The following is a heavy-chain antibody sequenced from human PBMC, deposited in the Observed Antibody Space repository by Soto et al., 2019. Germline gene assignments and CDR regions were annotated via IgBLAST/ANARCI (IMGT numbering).Heavy chain of an antibody. D-gene: IGHD3-9*01. CDR3: ARLGTYYDILAGHPTHSYFDY. V-gene: IGHV4-59*08. Sequence: VADGKIVDYCCRCIRQQTGKGLEWIGYIYYSGSTNYNPFLKSRVTMSVDMSKNQFSLTLSSVTTADTAVYYCARLGTYYDILAGHPTHSYFDYRGQGTLVTGTS. J-gene: IGHJ4*02. CDR1: DGKIVDYC. CDR2: IYYSGST.